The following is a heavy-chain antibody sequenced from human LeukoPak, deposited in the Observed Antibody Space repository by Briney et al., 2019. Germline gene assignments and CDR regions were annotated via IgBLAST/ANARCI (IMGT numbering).Heavy chain of an antibody. Sequence: PGGSLRLSCAASGFTFSSSWMTWIRQAPGEGLEWVANIKQDGSEKYYVDSVKGRFTISRDNAKNSLYLQMNSLRAEDTAVYYCARDTGGGYSCYDCWGQGTLVTVSS. D-gene: IGHD5-18*01. CDR3: ARDTGGGYSCYDC. V-gene: IGHV3-7*01. J-gene: IGHJ4*02. CDR1: GFTFSSSW. CDR2: IKQDGSEK.